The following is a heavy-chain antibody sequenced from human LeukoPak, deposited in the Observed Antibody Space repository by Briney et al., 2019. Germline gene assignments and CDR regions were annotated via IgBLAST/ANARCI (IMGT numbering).Heavy chain of an antibody. Sequence: PGGSLRLSCEASGFSFSNYGMSWDRQAPGKGPEWVSVISDQTDYADSVRSRFTITRDDYKNTLFLQMNSLRIEDSAIYYCAKGVRWFDPWGQGTLVTVSS. J-gene: IGHJ5*02. V-gene: IGHV3-23*01. CDR2: ISDQT. CDR3: AKGVRWFDP. CDR1: GFSFSNYG. D-gene: IGHD3-10*01.